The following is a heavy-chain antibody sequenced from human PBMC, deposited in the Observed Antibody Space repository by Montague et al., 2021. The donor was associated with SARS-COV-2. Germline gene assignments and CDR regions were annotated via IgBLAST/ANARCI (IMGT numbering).Heavy chain of an antibody. V-gene: IGHV3-48*03. CDR2: ISRSGDTI. D-gene: IGHD5-18*01. CDR1: GFTFSNYE. J-gene: IGHJ4*02. Sequence: SLRLSCAASGFTFSNYEMNWVRQAPGKGLEWVSYISRSGDTIYYADSVXGLFTISRDNAKNSLYPQLNSLRAEDTAVYYCAREDTYGYWSSYFDLWGRGTLVTVSS. CDR3: AREDTYGYWSSYFDL.